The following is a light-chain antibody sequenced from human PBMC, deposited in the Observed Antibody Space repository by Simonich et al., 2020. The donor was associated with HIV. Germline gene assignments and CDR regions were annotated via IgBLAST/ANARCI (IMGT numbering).Light chain of an antibody. V-gene: IGKV1-8*01. Sequence: AIRMTQSPSSLSASTGDRVTITCRASQGISSYLAWYQQKPGKAPKLLIYAASTLQSGVPSRFSGSGSGTDFTLTISCLQPEDVATYYCQNYNSAPITFGQGTRLEIK. CDR3: QNYNSAPIT. J-gene: IGKJ5*01. CDR1: QGISSY. CDR2: AAS.